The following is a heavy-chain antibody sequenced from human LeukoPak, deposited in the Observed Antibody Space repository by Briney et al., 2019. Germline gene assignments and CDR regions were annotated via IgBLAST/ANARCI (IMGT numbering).Heavy chain of an antibody. V-gene: IGHV4-59*01. CDR3: ARVFYDRTRFDP. Sequence: SETLSLTCTVSGGSISSYYWSWIRQPPGKGLEWIGYIYYSGSTNYNPSLKSRVTISVDTSKNQFSLKLSSVTAADTAVYYCARVFYDRTRFDPWGQGTLVTVSS. J-gene: IGHJ5*02. CDR2: IYYSGST. CDR1: GGSISSYY. D-gene: IGHD3-22*01.